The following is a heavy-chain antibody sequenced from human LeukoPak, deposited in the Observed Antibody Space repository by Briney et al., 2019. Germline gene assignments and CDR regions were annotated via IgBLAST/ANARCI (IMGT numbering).Heavy chain of an antibody. CDR1: GGTFSSYA. D-gene: IGHD2-2*01. V-gene: IGHV1-69*01. CDR2: IIPIFGTA. CDR3: ARERDRYCSSTSCYPGWFDP. Sequence: ASVNVSCTSSGGTFSSYAISWVRQAPGQGLEWMGGIIPIFGTANYAQKFQGRVTITADESTSTAYMELSSLRSEDTAVYYCARERDRYCSSTSCYPGWFDPWGQGTLVTVSS. J-gene: IGHJ5*02.